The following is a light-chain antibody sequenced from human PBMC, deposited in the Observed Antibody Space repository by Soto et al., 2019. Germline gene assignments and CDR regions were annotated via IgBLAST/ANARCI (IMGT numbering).Light chain of an antibody. Sequence: QSVLTQPPSVSGAPGQRVTISCTGSSSSLGAGHAVHWYQQLPGTAPKLLMFNDDQRPSGVPDRFSGSRSGTSASLAISGLQSDDEADYFCSTWDDSLNGWVFCGGTKLTVL. CDR3: STWDDSLNGWV. CDR2: NDD. CDR1: SSSLGAGHA. V-gene: IGLV1-44*01. J-gene: IGLJ3*02.